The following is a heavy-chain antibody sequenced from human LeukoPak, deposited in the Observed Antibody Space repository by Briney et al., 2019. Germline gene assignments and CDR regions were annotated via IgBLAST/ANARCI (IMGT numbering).Heavy chain of an antibody. Sequence: GGSLRLSCVASAFTFNNYWMHWVRQAPGKGLEWVSSISSRSSYIYYADSVKGRFTISRDNAKNSLYLQMNSLRAEDTAVYYCARDRRGADFWSGYDTCDYWGQGTLVTVSS. CDR2: ISSRSSYI. CDR1: AFTFNNYW. J-gene: IGHJ4*02. D-gene: IGHD3-3*01. V-gene: IGHV3-21*01. CDR3: ARDRRGADFWSGYDTCDY.